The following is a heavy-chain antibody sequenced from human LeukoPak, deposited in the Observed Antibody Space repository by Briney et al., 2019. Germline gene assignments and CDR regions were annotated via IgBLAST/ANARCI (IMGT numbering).Heavy chain of an antibody. D-gene: IGHD5-12*01. J-gene: IGHJ6*03. CDR1: GFTVSSNH. CDR3: ARARHSGYDWDYYYMDV. Sequence: GGSLRLSCAASGFTVSSNHMSWVRQAPGKGLEWVSVIYSGGSTYYADSVKGRFTISRDNSKNTLYLQMNSLRAEDTAVYYCARARHSGYDWDYYYMDVWGKGTTVTVSS. CDR2: IYSGGST. V-gene: IGHV3-53*01.